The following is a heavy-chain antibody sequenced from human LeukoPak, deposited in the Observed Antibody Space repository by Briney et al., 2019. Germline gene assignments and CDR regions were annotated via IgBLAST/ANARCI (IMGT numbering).Heavy chain of an antibody. CDR3: ARFGKSGFANDY. CDR2: IYPGNSDA. Sequence: GESLKISCKGSGYSFSTYWIGWVRQMPGKGLEWMGIIYPGNSDARYSPSFQGQVTISADKSTSTAYLQWSSLKASDTAMYYCARFGKSGFANDYWGQGTLVTVSS. J-gene: IGHJ4*02. CDR1: GYSFSTYW. V-gene: IGHV5-51*01. D-gene: IGHD3-3*01.